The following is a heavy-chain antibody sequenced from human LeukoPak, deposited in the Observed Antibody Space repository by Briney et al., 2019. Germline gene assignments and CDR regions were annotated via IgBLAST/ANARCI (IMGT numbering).Heavy chain of an antibody. CDR3: ARGFRYSSGWYNFDY. J-gene: IGHJ4*02. D-gene: IGHD6-19*01. Sequence: PGGSLRLSCAASGFTVSTNYMSWVRQAPGKGLEWVSVIYSGGSTYYADSVKGRFTISRDNSKNTLYLQMDSLRAEDTAVYYCARGFRYSSGWYNFDYWGQGTLVTVSS. CDR2: IYSGGST. CDR1: GFTVSTNY. V-gene: IGHV3-53*01.